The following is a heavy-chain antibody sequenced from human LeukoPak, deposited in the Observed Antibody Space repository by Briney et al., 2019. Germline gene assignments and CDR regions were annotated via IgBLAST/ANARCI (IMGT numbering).Heavy chain of an antibody. D-gene: IGHD3-10*01. Sequence: GGSLRLSCAASGFTFRRYWMSWARQASGKGLEWVANIKQDGSEKYYVDSVKGRSTISRDNAKNSLYLQMNSLRAEDTAVYYCVGLGENYWGQGTLVTVS. CDR2: IKQDGSEK. CDR3: VGLGENY. J-gene: IGHJ4*02. V-gene: IGHV3-7*02. CDR1: GFTFRRYW.